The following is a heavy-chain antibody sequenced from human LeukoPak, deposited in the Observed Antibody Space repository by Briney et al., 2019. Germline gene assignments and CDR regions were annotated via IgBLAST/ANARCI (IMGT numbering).Heavy chain of an antibody. CDR2: ISSSSSYI. D-gene: IGHD3-10*01. Sequence: GGSLRLSCAASGFTFSSYSMDWVRQAPGKGLEWVSSISSSSSYIYYADSVKGRFTISRDDAKNTLYLQMNSLRAEDTAVYYCARETEYYGSGSYYIGYWGQGTLVTVSS. V-gene: IGHV3-21*04. CDR3: ARETEYYGSGSYYIGY. J-gene: IGHJ4*02. CDR1: GFTFSSYS.